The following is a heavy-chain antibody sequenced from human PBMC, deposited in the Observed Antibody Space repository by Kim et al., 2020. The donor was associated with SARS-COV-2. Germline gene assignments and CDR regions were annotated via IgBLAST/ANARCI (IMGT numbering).Heavy chain of an antibody. CDR2: INHSGST. CDR1: GGSFSGYY. J-gene: IGHJ4*02. CDR3: ARFASHASVDY. V-gene: IGHV4-34*01. D-gene: IGHD6-6*01. Sequence: SETLSLTCAVYGGSFSGYYWSWIRQPPGKGLEWIGEINHSGSTNYNPSLKSRVTISVDTSKNQFSLKLSSVTAADTAVYYCARFASHASVDYWGQGTLVTVSS.